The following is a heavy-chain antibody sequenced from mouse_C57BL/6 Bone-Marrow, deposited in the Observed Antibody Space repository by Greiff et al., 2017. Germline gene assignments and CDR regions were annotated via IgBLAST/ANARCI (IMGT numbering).Heavy chain of an antibody. CDR3: AKGIYSGILYYFDY. CDR2: INPNYGTT. V-gene: IGHV1-39*01. D-gene: IGHD2-1*01. J-gene: IGHJ2*01. Sequence: EVKLQESGPELVKPGASVKISCKASGYSFTDYNMNWVKQSNGKSLAWIGVINPNYGTTSYNQKFKDKATLTVDQSSSTAYMQLNSLTSEDSAVYYWAKGIYSGILYYFDYWGQGTTLTVSS. CDR1: GYSFTDYN.